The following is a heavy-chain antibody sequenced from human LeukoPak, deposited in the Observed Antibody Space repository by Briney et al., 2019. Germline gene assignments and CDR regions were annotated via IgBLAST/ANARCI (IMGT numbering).Heavy chain of an antibody. CDR2: IYYSGST. V-gene: IGHV4-59*01. CDR3: ARDLGYYGSGSFGY. Sequence: ASETLSLTCTVSGGSISSYYWSWIRQPPGKGLEWIGYIYYSGSTNYNPSLKSRVTISVDTSKNQFSLKLSSVTAADTAVYYCARDLGYYGSGSFGYWGQGTLVTVSS. CDR1: GGSISSYY. J-gene: IGHJ4*02. D-gene: IGHD3-10*01.